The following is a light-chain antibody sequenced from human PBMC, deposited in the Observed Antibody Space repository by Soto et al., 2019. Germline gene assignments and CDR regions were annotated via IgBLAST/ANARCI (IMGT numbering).Light chain of an antibody. V-gene: IGKV3-20*01. J-gene: IGKJ4*01. CDR3: QQYGSSLLT. CDR1: QSVSRSY. CDR2: GAS. Sequence: EIVLTQSPCTLSLSPGERATLSCRASQSVSRSYLAWYQQRPGQAPRLLIYGASSRATGIPERFSGSGSGTDFTLTISRLEPEDFEVYYCQQYGSSLLTFGGGTKVDIK.